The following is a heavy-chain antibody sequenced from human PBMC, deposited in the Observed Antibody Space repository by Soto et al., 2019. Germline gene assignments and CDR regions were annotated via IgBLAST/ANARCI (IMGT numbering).Heavy chain of an antibody. CDR1: GYTFTSYA. J-gene: IGHJ2*01. V-gene: IGHV1-3*01. Sequence: QVQLVQSGAEVKKPGASVKVSCKASGYTFTSYAMHWVRQAPGLRLEWMGWINAGNGNTKYSQKFKGRVTITRNTSASTAYMELSSLTSEDTAVYYCARGGSLYWYFDLWGRGTLVTVSS. CDR2: INAGNGNT. D-gene: IGHD1-26*01. CDR3: ARGGSLYWYFDL.